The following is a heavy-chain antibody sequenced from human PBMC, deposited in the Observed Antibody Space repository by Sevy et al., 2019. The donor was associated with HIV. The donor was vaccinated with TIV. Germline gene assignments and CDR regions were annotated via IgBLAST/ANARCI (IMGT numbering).Heavy chain of an antibody. Sequence: GGSLRLSCSASGFHFRSNSMGWVRQAPGKRLEYVSGITSNGLSTHYVPSVKGRFSISRDNSKNTMYLQMSSLRPEDTAVYYCVKYRGLTQDFDYWGQGTLVTVSS. CDR1: GFHFRSNS. CDR3: VKYRGLTQDFDY. J-gene: IGHJ4*02. D-gene: IGHD3-10*01. CDR2: ITSNGLST. V-gene: IGHV3-64D*06.